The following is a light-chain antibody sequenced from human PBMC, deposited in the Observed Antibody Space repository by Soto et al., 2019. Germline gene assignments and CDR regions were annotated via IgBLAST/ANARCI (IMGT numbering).Light chain of an antibody. CDR1: QGVRSY. J-gene: IGKJ1*01. Sequence: IQLTQSPSSLSASVGDRVTITCRASQGVRSYLAWFQQRTGKAPKLLIFGASTLQNGVPARFSGGGFGTEFTLTITSLQPEDFATYYCHQVYTYPRTFGQGTKVEIK. V-gene: IGKV1-9*01. CDR3: HQVYTYPRT. CDR2: GAS.